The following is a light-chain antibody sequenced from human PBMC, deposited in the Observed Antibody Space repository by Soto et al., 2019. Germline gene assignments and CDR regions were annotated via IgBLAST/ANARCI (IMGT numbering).Light chain of an antibody. J-gene: IGKJ3*01. CDR3: QQYGRSIFT. CDR1: QSVSSSY. CDR2: GAS. Sequence: EIVLTQSPGTLSLSPGERATLSCRASQSVSSSYLAWYQQKPGQAPRLLIHGASSRATGIPDRFSGSGSGTDFTLTISRLEPEDFAVYYCQQYGRSIFTFGPATKVDIK. V-gene: IGKV3-20*01.